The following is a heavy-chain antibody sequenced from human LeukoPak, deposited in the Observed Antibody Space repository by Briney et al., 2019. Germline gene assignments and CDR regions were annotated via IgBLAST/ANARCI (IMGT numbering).Heavy chain of an antibody. CDR2: INHSGST. D-gene: IGHD3-3*01. Sequence: PSETLSLTCAVYGGSFSGYYWSWIRQPPGKGLEWIGEINHSGSTNYNPSLKSRVTISVDTSKNQFSLKLSSVTAADTAVYYCARGVYDFWSGYQLDYYYYGMVVWGQGTTVTVSS. CDR1: GGSFSGYY. V-gene: IGHV4-34*01. J-gene: IGHJ6*02. CDR3: ARGVYDFWSGYQLDYYYYGMVV.